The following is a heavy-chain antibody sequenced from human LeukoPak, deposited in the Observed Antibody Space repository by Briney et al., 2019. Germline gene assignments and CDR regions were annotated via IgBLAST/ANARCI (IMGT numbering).Heavy chain of an antibody. J-gene: IGHJ4*02. Sequence: GGSLSLSCAASGFPFSSYAMGWVRKAPGKGLEWVSSISNSGGRTFYTDSVKGRFTISRDNSKITLYLQMNSLRAEDTAVYYCAKSYNGYESKPDYWGQGTLVTVSS. CDR3: AKSYNGYESKPDY. V-gene: IGHV3-23*01. CDR1: GFPFSSYA. CDR2: ISNSGGRT. D-gene: IGHD5-12*01.